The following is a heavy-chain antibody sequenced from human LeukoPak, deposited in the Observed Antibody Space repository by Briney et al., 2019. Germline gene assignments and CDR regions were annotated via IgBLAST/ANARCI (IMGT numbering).Heavy chain of an antibody. CDR1: GFTFNDYY. CDR3: ARESRQWLVLGGVDY. J-gene: IGHJ4*02. V-gene: IGHV3-11*04. Sequence: PGGSLRLSCAASGFTFNDYYMSWIRQAPGKGLEWVSYMSSSGSTIYYADPVKGRFTISRDNAKTSLYLQMNSLRAEDTAVYYCARESRQWLVLGGVDYWGQGTLVTVSS. D-gene: IGHD6-19*01. CDR2: MSSSGSTI.